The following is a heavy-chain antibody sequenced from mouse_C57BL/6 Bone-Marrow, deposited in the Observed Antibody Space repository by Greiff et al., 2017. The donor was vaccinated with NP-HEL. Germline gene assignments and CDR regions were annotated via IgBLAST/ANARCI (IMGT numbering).Heavy chain of an antibody. CDR3: ARHEVPAYDYDREWFAY. CDR2: FYPGGGSI. Sequence: VQLQESGAELVKPGASVKLSAKASGYTFPEYTIHWVKQGSERVLEWMGWFYPGGGSIKNNEKFKDKATLTADKSSSTVYMELSRLTSEDSAVYFCARHEVPAYDYDREWFAYWGQGTLVTVSA. V-gene: IGHV1-62-2*01. CDR1: GYTFPEYT. D-gene: IGHD2-4*01. J-gene: IGHJ3*01.